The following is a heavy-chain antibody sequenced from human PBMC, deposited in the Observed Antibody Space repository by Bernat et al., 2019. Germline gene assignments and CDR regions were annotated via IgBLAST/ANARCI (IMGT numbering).Heavy chain of an antibody. CDR2: IIPIIGIT. CDR3: ARGTQDDYVSSGHIEY. CDR1: GDTFSSYT. J-gene: IGHJ4*02. D-gene: IGHD3-22*01. Sequence: QVQLVQSGAEVKKPGSSVKVSCKASGDTFSSYTISWVRQAPGQGLEWMGRIIPIIGITNYAQKFQGRVTITADKSTSTAYMELSSLRSEDTAVYYCARGTQDDYVSSGHIEYWGQGTLVTVSS. V-gene: IGHV1-69*02.